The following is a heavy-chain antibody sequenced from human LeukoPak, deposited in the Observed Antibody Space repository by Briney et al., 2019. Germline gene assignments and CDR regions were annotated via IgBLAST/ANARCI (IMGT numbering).Heavy chain of an antibody. D-gene: IGHD3-16*02. CDR2: INHSGST. CDR3: ARGFLGGSYLGY. CDR1: GGSFSGYY. V-gene: IGHV4-34*01. J-gene: IGHJ4*02. Sequence: SETLSLTCAVYGGSFSGYYRSWIRQPPGKGLEWIGEINHSGSTNYNPSLKSRVTISVDTSKNQFSLKLSSVTAADTAVYYCARGFLGGSYLGYWGQGTLVTVSS.